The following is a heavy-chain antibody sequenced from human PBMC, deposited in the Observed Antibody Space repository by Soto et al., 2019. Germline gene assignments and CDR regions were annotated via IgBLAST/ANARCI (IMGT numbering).Heavy chain of an antibody. CDR3: AKDRGGFTSGWEFFDF. J-gene: IGHJ4*02. Sequence: EVALLESGGGLVQPGGSLRLSCEVSGVAFSFYSMSWVRQAPGKGLEWVASISGNGATTYYAASGKGRFPFSRDNSKNTVHLQMNSLRGEDTAVYYCAKDRGGFTSGWEFFDFWGQGTLVTVSS. CDR1: GVAFSFYS. V-gene: IGHV3-23*01. D-gene: IGHD6-19*01. CDR2: ISGNGATT.